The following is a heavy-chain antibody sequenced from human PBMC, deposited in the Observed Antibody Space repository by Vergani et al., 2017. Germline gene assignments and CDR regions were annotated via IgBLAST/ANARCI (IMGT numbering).Heavy chain of an antibody. CDR1: GATFRSNT. Sequence: QVQLVQSGAEVKKPGSSVKVSCKAYGATFRSNTISWVRQVPGQGLEWMGRIIPVLGKTKYAQDFQGRLTITADTSTSTAYMELSSLRSEDTAVYYCARAAYCGGDCYSNFDYWGQGTLVTVSS. CDR2: IIPVLGKT. CDR3: ARAAYCGGDCYSNFDY. J-gene: IGHJ4*02. D-gene: IGHD2-21*02. V-gene: IGHV1-69*08.